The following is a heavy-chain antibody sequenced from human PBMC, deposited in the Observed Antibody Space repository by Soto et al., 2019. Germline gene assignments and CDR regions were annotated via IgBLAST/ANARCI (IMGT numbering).Heavy chain of an antibody. CDR2: ISGSGEDT. D-gene: IGHD1-1*01. J-gene: IGHJ4*02. CDR1: GLTFSIFA. Sequence: QLLESGGGFVQPGGSLRLSFVASGLTFSIFAMAWVRHAPGDGLEWVSAISGSGEDTFYADSMKSRFTISRDNSKDTLYLPINSLRAEDTAVYYCANPIPKTGTTFGLWGKGTLVTVSS. V-gene: IGHV3-23*01. CDR3: ANPIPKTGTTFGL.